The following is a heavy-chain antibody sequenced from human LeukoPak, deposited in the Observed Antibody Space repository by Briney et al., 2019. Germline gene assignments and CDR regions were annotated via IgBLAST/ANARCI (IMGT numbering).Heavy chain of an antibody. CDR1: GGTFSNYA. Sequence: SVKVSCKASGGTFSNYAINWVRQAPGQGLEWMGGIIPLFRTANYAQNFQGRVTITADESTRTAYMELSSPRSEDTAVYYCARIMEYCSSTSCYYGMDVWGQGTTVTVS. V-gene: IGHV1-69*13. D-gene: IGHD2-2*01. J-gene: IGHJ6*02. CDR3: ARIMEYCSSTSCYYGMDV. CDR2: IIPLFRTA.